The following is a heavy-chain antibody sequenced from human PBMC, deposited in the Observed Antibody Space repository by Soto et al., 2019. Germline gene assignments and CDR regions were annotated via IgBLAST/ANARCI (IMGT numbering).Heavy chain of an antibody. Sequence: SETLSLTCTVSGGSIRSDHWSWVRQPPGKGLEWIGYIYYSGNTIYNPSLQSRVTISVDTSENQCSLKLGSVTAADTAVYYRARLRYYGSGTYSAYYGMDVRGRGTTVTVS. CDR2: IYYSGNT. J-gene: IGHJ6*02. CDR3: ARLRYYGSGTYSAYYGMDV. CDR1: GGSIRSDH. V-gene: IGHV4-59*08. D-gene: IGHD3-10*01.